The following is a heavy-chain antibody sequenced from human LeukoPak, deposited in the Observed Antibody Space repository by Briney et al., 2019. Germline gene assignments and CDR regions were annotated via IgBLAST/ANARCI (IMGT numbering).Heavy chain of an antibody. CDR1: GFTFSSYS. CDR3: ARATYDFWAGFDY. J-gene: IGHJ4*02. CDR2: ISSGSSYI. Sequence: PGGSLRLSCAASGFTFSSYSMNWVRQAPGKGLEWVSSISSGSSYIYYADSVKGRFTISRDNAKNSLYLQMNSLRAEDTAVYYCARATYDFWAGFDYWGQGTLVTVSS. V-gene: IGHV3-21*01. D-gene: IGHD3-3*01.